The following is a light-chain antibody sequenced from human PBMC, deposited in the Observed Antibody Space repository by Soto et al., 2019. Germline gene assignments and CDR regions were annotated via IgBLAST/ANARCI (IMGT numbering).Light chain of an antibody. Sequence: EIVMTQSPATLSVSPGERATLSCRASQSVSANLAWYQQKRGQAPRLLIYGASTRATGIPARFSGSGSGTDFTLTISRLEPEDFAVYYCQQYGSSPRTFGQGTKVDIK. CDR2: GAS. J-gene: IGKJ1*01. V-gene: IGKV3-15*01. CDR1: QSVSAN. CDR3: QQYGSSPRT.